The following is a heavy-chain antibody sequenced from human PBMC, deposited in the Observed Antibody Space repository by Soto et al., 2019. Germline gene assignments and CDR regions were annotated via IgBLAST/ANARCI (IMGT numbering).Heavy chain of an antibody. Sequence: QITLKESGPTLVKPTQTLTLTCTFSGFSLTTSGVGVGWIRQPPGKALEWLALIYWDDDKRYSPSLKSRLTSTKDSSRTQVVLTITNMDPVDTATYFCAHRAGFGEFDSWGQGTLVTVSS. CDR3: AHRAGFGEFDS. CDR1: GFSLTTSGVG. V-gene: IGHV2-5*02. CDR2: IYWDDDK. D-gene: IGHD3-10*01. J-gene: IGHJ5*01.